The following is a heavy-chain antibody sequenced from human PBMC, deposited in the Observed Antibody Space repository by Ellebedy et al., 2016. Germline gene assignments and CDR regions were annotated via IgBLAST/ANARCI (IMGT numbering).Heavy chain of an antibody. Sequence: SVKVSXXASGGTFRRYAFSWVRQAPGQGPEWMGGISPIFGTAHYAQKFQGRVTLTADESTSTVYMELSSLRSDDTAVYYCAREVAGAGAGLVDYWGQGTLVTVSS. CDR3: AREVAGAGAGLVDY. V-gene: IGHV1-69*13. CDR2: ISPIFGTA. J-gene: IGHJ4*02. D-gene: IGHD6-13*01. CDR1: GGTFRRYA.